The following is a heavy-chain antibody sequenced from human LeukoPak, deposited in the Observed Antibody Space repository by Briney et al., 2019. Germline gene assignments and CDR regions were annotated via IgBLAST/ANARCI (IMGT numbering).Heavy chain of an antibody. V-gene: IGHV7-4-1*02. D-gene: IGHD3-22*01. CDR1: GYTFSSCA. Sequence: ASVTVSCKASGYTFSSCAINWVRQAPGQGLEYMGWIDTNTGSPTFAQGFTGRYVFSLDTSVSTAYLQISSLKAGDTAVYYCAIHLSDSSGYFSYWGQGALVTVSS. J-gene: IGHJ4*02. CDR3: AIHLSDSSGYFSY. CDR2: IDTNTGSP.